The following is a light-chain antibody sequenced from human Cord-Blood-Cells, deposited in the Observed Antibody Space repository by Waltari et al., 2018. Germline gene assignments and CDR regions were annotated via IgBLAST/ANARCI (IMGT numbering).Light chain of an antibody. CDR2: GNS. CDR1: SSNIGAGYD. J-gene: IGLJ3*02. V-gene: IGLV1-40*01. CDR3: QSYDSSLSGWV. Sequence: QSVLTQPPSVSGAPGQRVTIPCTGSSSNIGAGYDVHGYQQLPGTAPKLPIYGNSNRPSGVPDRFSGSKSGTSASLAITGLQAEDEADYYCQSYDSSLSGWVFGGGTKLTVL.